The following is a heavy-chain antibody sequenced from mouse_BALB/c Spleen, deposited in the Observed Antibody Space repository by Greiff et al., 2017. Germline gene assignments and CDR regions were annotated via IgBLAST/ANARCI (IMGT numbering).Heavy chain of an antibody. CDR3: ARNGNLYYAMDY. D-gene: IGHD2-1*01. Sequence: DVHLVESGGGLVKPGGSLKLSCAASGFTFSSYAMSWVRQSPEKRLEWVAEISSGGSYTYYPDTVTGRFTISRDNAKNTLYLEMSSLRSEDTAMYYCARNGNLYYAMDYWGQGTSVTVSS. V-gene: IGHV5-9-4*01. CDR2: ISSGGSYT. CDR1: GFTFSSYA. J-gene: IGHJ4*01.